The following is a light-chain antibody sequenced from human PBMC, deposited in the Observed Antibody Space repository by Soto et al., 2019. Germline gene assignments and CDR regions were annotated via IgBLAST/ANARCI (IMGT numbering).Light chain of an antibody. Sequence: EIVLTLSPGTLSLSPGERATLSCRASQSVSSSYLAWYQQKPGQAPRLLIHGASSRATGIPDRFSGSGSGTDFTLTISRLEPEDFAVYYCQQYGSSPRTFGGGTKVDIK. J-gene: IGKJ4*01. CDR3: QQYGSSPRT. CDR1: QSVSSSY. CDR2: GAS. V-gene: IGKV3-20*01.